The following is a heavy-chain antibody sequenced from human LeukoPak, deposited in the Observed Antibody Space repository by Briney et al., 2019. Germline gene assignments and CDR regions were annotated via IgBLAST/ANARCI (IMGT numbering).Heavy chain of an antibody. Sequence: SETLSLTCTVSGGTISSYYWSWIRQPPGKGLEWIGYIYYSGSTNYNPSLKSGVTISVDTSKSQFSLKLSSVTAADTAVYYCARNQRLLQSNYYYYYYMDVWGKGTTVTVSS. J-gene: IGHJ6*03. CDR1: GGTISSYY. V-gene: IGHV4-59*01. D-gene: IGHD5-24*01. CDR3: ARNQRLLQSNYYYYYYMDV. CDR2: IYYSGST.